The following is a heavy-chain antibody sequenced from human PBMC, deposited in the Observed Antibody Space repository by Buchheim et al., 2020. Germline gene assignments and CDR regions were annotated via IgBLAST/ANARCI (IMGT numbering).Heavy chain of an antibody. D-gene: IGHD6-13*01. CDR2: MNPNSGNT. J-gene: IGHJ6*02. CDR3: ATSSWYLRDYYYYYYGMDV. Sequence: QVQLVQSGAEVKKPGASVKVSCKASGYTFTSYDINWVRQATGQGLEWMGWMNPNSGNTGYAQKFQGRVTMTRNTSISTAYMEVSSLRSEDTAVYYCATSSWYLRDYYYYYYGMDVWGQGTT. CDR1: GYTFTSYD. V-gene: IGHV1-8*01.